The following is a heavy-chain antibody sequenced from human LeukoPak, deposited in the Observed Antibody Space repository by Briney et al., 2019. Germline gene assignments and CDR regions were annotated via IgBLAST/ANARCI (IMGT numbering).Heavy chain of an antibody. J-gene: IGHJ4*02. V-gene: IGHV4-30-4*01. CDR3: ASGQYYDLWSGYYVD. CDR1: GGSISSGDYY. Sequence: SQTLSLTCTVSGGSISSGDYYWSWIRQPPGQGLEWIGYIYYRGSTYYNPSLKSRVIISVDTSKNQFSLKLSSVTAADTAVYYCASGQYYDLWSGYYVDWGQGTLVTVSA. CDR2: IYYRGST. D-gene: IGHD3-3*01.